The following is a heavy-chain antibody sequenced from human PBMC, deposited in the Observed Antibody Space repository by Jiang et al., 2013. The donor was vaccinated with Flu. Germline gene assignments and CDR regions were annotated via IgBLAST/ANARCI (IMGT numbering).Heavy chain of an antibody. Sequence: SGYTFTSYAITWVRQAPGQGLEWMGWINTYNGNTNYEHKLQGRVTMTTDTSTSTAYMELRSLRSDDTAVYYCGRRLNNGWYLDYWGQGTLVTVSS. D-gene: IGHD6-19*01. J-gene: IGHJ4*02. CDR1: GYTFTSYA. V-gene: IGHV1-18*01. CDR3: GRRLNNGWYLDY. CDR2: INTYNGNT.